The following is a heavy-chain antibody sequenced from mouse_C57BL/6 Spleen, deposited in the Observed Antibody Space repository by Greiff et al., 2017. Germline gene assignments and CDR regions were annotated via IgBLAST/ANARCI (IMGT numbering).Heavy chain of an antibody. V-gene: IGHV1-9*01. CDR1: GYTFTGYW. Sequence: VQLVESGAELMKPGASVKLSCKATGYTFTGYWIEWVKQRPGHGLEWIGEILPGSGSTNYNEKFKGKATFTADTSSNTAYMQLSSLTTEDSAIYYCARSPITTVVATKGDYFDYWGQGTTLTVSS. D-gene: IGHD1-1*01. J-gene: IGHJ2*01. CDR2: ILPGSGST. CDR3: ARSPITTVVATKGDYFDY.